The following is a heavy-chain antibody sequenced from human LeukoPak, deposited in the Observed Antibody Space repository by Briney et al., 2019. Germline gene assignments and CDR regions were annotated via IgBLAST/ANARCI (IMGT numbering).Heavy chain of an antibody. CDR2: IIANGVNT. CDR3: AKYWVDTVLVPFDY. CDR1: GFTFSSYA. D-gene: IGHD5-18*01. Sequence: SGGSLRLSCAASGFTFSSYAMSWVRQAPGKGLEWVSGIIANGVNTYYADSVQGRFTISRDNSKNTLCLQMNSLRAEDTAVYYCAKYWVDTVLVPFDYWGQGTLVTVSS. J-gene: IGHJ4*02. V-gene: IGHV3-23*01.